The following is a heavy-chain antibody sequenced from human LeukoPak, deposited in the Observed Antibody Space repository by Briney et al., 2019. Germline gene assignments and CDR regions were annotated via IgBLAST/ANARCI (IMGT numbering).Heavy chain of an antibody. CDR1: GGTFSSYA. CDR3: ARDLGYYDSPYYYYYMDV. CDR2: IIPIFGTA. J-gene: IGHJ6*03. Sequence: GASVKVSCKASGGTFSSYAISWVRQAPGQGLEWMGGIIPIFGTANYAQKFQGRVTITADKSTSTAYMELSSLRSEDTAVYYCARDLGYYDSPYYYYYMDVWGKGTTVTVSS. D-gene: IGHD3-22*01. V-gene: IGHV1-69*06.